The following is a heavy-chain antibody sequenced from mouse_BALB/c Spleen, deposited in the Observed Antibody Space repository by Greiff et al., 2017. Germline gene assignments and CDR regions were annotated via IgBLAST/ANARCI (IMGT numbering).Heavy chain of an antibody. V-gene: IGHV1-77*01. Sequence: QVQLQQSGPELVKPGASVKMSCKASGYTFTDYVISWVKQRTGQGLEWIGEIYPGSGSTYYNEKFKGKATLTADKSSNTAYMQLSSLTSEDSAVYFCASGISYFDVWGAGTTVTVSS. J-gene: IGHJ1*01. D-gene: IGHD1-3*01. CDR2: IYPGSGST. CDR1: GYTFTDYV. CDR3: ASGISYFDV.